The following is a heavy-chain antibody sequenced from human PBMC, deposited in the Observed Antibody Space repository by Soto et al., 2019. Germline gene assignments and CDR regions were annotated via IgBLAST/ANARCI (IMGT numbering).Heavy chain of an antibody. CDR3: ARIRYQLLYYYYYMDV. V-gene: IGHV1-8*01. CDR1: GYTFTSYD. D-gene: IGHD2-2*01. Sequence: ASVKVSCKASGYTFTSYDINWVRQATGQGLEWMGWMNPNSGNTGYAQKFQGRVTMTRNTSISTAYMELGSLRSEDTAVYYCARIRYQLLYYYYYMDVWGKWTTVIVSS. CDR2: MNPNSGNT. J-gene: IGHJ6*03.